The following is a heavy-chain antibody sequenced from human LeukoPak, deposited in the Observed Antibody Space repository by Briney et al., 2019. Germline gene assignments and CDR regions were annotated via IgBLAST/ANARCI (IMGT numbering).Heavy chain of an antibody. D-gene: IGHD2-2*01. V-gene: IGHV4-31*02. CDR1: GFTFSSYA. CDR3: ARILGYCRSTSCHHFDY. CDR2: IDYSGST. Sequence: LRLSCAASGFTFSSYAMSWVRQHPGKGLQWIGYIDYSGSTYYNPSLKSRVTISIDTSKNQFSLKLGSVTAADTAVYYCARILGYCRSTSCHHFDYWGQGTLVTVSS. J-gene: IGHJ4*02.